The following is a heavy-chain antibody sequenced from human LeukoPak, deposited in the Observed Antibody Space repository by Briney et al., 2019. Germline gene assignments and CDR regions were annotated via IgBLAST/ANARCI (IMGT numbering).Heavy chain of an antibody. V-gene: IGHV4-59*01. CDR2: IYYTGCT. Sequence: PSETLSLTCTVSGGSISYYYWSWVRKPPGKGPEWIGYIYYTGCTDYNPALKSRVTISVDTSKNQFSLHLSSVTAADTAVYYCAKGRANDFWSGLGILDVWGKGTTVTVSS. D-gene: IGHD3-3*01. J-gene: IGHJ6*04. CDR3: AKGRANDFWSGLGILDV. CDR1: GGSISYYY.